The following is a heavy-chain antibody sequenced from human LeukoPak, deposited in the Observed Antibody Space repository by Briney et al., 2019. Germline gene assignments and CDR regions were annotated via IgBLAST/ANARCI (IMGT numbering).Heavy chain of an antibody. J-gene: IGHJ3*02. CDR1: TGSISGYY. CDR3: ARLLVPATSGAFDI. V-gene: IGHV4-4*07. Sequence: SETLSLTCTVSTGSISGYYWSWLRQPAGKGLGWIGRMSHSGASNFNPSLKSRVTISVDSSKRQASLKLTSVTAADTAVYYCARLLVPATSGAFDIWGQGTIVTVSS. D-gene: IGHD2-2*01. CDR2: MSHSGAS.